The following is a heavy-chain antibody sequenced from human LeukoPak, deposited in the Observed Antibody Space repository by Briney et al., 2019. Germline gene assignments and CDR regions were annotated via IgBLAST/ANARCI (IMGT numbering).Heavy chain of an antibody. CDR1: GGTFSSYT. CDR3: ARAPTGDPLLDY. CDR2: IIPILGIA. V-gene: IGHV1-69*02. Sequence: SVKVSCKASGGTFSSYTISWVRQAPGQGREWMGRIIPILGIANYAQKFQGRVTITADKSTSTAYMELSSLRSEDTAVYYCARAPTGDPLLDYWGQGTLVTVSS. J-gene: IGHJ4*02.